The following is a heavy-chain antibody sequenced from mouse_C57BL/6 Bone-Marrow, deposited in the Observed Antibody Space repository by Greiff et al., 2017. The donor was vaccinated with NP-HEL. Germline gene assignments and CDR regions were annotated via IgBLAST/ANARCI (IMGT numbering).Heavy chain of an antibody. CDR3: ARGDGYYDY. V-gene: IGHV5-4*03. CDR2: ISDGGSYT. CDR1: GFTFSSYA. D-gene: IGHD2-3*01. Sequence: EVKLVESGGGLVKPGGSLKLSCAASGFTFSSYAMSWVRQTPEKRLEWVATISDGGSYTYYPDNVQGRFTISRDNAKNNLYLQMSHLKSEDTAMYYCARGDGYYDYWGQGTTLTVSS. J-gene: IGHJ2*01.